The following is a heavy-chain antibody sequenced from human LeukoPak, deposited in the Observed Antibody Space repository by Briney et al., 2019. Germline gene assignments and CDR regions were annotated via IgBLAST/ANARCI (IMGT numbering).Heavy chain of an antibody. Sequence: SETLSLTCTVSGGSLNNYYWSWLRQPAGKGLEWIGRIYGSGKTNHNPSLRSRVTTSVDTSKNQFSLKLSSVTAADTAVYYCARLFADYYDSSGYYPFDYWGQGTLVTVSS. J-gene: IGHJ4*02. CDR3: ARLFADYYDSSGYYPFDY. CDR1: GGSLNNYY. CDR2: IYGSGKT. D-gene: IGHD3-22*01. V-gene: IGHV4-4*07.